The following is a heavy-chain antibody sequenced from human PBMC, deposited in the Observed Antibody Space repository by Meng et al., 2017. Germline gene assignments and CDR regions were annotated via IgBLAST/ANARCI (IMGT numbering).Heavy chain of an antibody. CDR2: IYHSGST. V-gene: IGHV4-30-4*01. Sequence: QVQLQESGQGLGKPSQTLSLTCTVSGGSISSGNYYWSWIRQPPGKGLEWIGYIYHSGSTYYNPSLKSRVTISVDTSKNQFSLKLNYVTAADTAVYYCARDSGVGGSYNWFDPWGQGTLVTVSS. J-gene: IGHJ5*02. CDR3: ARDSGVGGSYNWFDP. CDR1: GGSISSGNYY. D-gene: IGHD1-26*01.